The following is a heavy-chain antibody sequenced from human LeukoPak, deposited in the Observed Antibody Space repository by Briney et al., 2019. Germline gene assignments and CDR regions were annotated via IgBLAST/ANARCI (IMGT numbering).Heavy chain of an antibody. D-gene: IGHD6-19*01. CDR1: GYTFTGYY. Sequence: GASVRVSCKASGYTFTGYYMHWVRQAPGQGLEWMGWMNPSSGERKYVQSFQGRVTLTRDTSITTAYMDLSSLTSDDTAVYYCAISYGRVAGTDFDYWGQGTLVSVAS. CDR2: MNPSSGER. V-gene: IGHV1-2*02. CDR3: AISYGRVAGTDFDY. J-gene: IGHJ4*02.